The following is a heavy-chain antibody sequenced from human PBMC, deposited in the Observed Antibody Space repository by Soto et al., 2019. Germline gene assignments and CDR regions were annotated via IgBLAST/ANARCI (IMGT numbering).Heavy chain of an antibody. Sequence: GGSLRLSCEDTGFNFDDFAMQWVRQAPGKGLEWVSGITLNSRVLAYADSVKGRFTISRDNARNSLYLQMDSLRDEDTALYYCAKGRYDFWSPYYFDSWGQGTLVTVSS. J-gene: IGHJ4*02. CDR1: GFNFDDFA. CDR2: ITLNSRVL. D-gene: IGHD3-3*01. CDR3: AKGRYDFWSPYYFDS. V-gene: IGHV3-9*01.